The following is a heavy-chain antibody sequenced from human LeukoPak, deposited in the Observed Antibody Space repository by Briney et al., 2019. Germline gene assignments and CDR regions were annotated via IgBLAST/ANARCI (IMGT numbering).Heavy chain of an antibody. V-gene: IGHV3-30*18. CDR3: AKGKSYSSGWYEYYFDY. CDR2: ISYDGSNK. CDR1: GFTFSSYG. J-gene: IGHJ4*02. Sequence: GGSLRLSCAASGFTFSSYGMHCVRQAPGKGLEWVAVISYDGSNKYYADSVKGRFTISRDNSKNTLYLQMNSLRAEDTAVYYCAKGKSYSSGWYEYYFDYWGQGTLVTVSS. D-gene: IGHD6-19*01.